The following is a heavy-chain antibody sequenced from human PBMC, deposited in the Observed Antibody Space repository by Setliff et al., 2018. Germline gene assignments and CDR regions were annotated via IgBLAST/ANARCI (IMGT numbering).Heavy chain of an antibody. J-gene: IGHJ4*02. Sequence: SETLSLTCAVSGGSISSGSYYWSWIRQPAGKGLEWVGRLHTSGSTNYNPSLKGRVTISVDTSKNQFSLNLSSVTAADTAVYFCAGDNTIVGATDYWGQGTSVTVSS. CDR1: GGSISSGSYY. V-gene: IGHV4-61*02. D-gene: IGHD1-26*01. CDR3: AGDNTIVGATDY. CDR2: LHTSGST.